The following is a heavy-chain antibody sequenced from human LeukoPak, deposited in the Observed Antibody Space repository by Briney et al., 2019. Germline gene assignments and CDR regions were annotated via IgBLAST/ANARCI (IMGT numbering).Heavy chain of an antibody. J-gene: IGHJ4*02. CDR2: INHSGST. V-gene: IGHV4-34*01. CDR3: ARGPTTGY. Sequence: SETLSLTCAVYGGSFSGYYWSWIRQPPGKGLEWIGEINHSGSTNYNPSLKSRVTISVDTSKNQFSPKLSSVTAADTAVYYCARGPTTGYWGQGTLVTVSS. D-gene: IGHD3-9*01. CDR1: GGSFSGYY.